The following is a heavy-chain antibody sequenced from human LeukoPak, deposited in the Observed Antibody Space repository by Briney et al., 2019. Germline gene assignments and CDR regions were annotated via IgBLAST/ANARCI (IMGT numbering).Heavy chain of an antibody. CDR2: ISAYNGNT. CDR3: ARRHNGKLPLDP. Sequence: ASVKVSCKASGYTFTSYGISWVRHAPGQGLEWMGWISAYNGNTNYAQKLQGRVTMTTDTSTSTAYMELRSLRSDDTAVYFCARRHNGKLPLDPWGQGTLVTVSS. D-gene: IGHD1-14*01. CDR1: GYTFTSYG. J-gene: IGHJ5*02. V-gene: IGHV1-18*01.